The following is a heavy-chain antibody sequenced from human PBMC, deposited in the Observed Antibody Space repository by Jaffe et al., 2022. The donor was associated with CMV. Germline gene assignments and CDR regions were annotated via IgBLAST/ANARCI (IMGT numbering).Heavy chain of an antibody. CDR3: ARAATMDYYGSGSEPLYGMDV. Sequence: QVQLVESGGGVVQPGRSLRLSCAASGFTFSSYGMHWVRQAPGKGLEWVAVIWYDGSNKYYADSVKGRFTISRDNSKNTLYLQMNSLRAEDTAVYYCARAATMDYYGSGSEPLYGMDVWGQGTTVTVSS. CDR2: IWYDGSNK. D-gene: IGHD3-10*01. V-gene: IGHV3-33*01. J-gene: IGHJ6*02. CDR1: GFTFSSYG.